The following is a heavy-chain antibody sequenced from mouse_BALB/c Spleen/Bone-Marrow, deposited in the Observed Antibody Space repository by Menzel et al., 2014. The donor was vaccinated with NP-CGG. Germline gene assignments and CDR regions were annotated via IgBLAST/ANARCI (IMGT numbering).Heavy chain of an antibody. CDR2: ISNGGGST. J-gene: IGHJ4*01. D-gene: IGHD1-1*01. V-gene: IGHV5-12-2*01. CDR1: GFTFXSYI. Sequence: DVKLQESGGGLVQPGGSLKLSCAASGFTFXSYIMSWVRQTPEKRLEWVAYISNGGGSTHYPDTVKGRFTISRDNAKNTLYLQMSSLKSEDTAMYYCARHPIYYYGSSWGNYAMDYWGQGTSVTVSS. CDR3: ARHPIYYYGSSWGNYAMDY.